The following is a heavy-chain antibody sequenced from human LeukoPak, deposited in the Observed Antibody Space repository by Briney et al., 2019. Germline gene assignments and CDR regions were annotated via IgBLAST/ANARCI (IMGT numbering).Heavy chain of an antibody. Sequence: GRSLRLSCAASGFTFSSYWMHWVSHPPGKGLVWVSRINTDGSSTTYADSVKGRFTISRDNAQNTLYLQMHSLRAEDTAVYYCARDQYSGNYHSNWGQGTLVTVSS. D-gene: IGHD1-26*01. CDR2: INTDGSST. J-gene: IGHJ4*02. V-gene: IGHV3-74*03. CDR3: ARDQYSGNYHSN. CDR1: GFTFSSYW.